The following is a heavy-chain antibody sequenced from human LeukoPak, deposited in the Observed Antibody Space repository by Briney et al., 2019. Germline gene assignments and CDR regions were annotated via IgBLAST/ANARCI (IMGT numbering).Heavy chain of an antibody. V-gene: IGHV3-30*02. Sequence: PGGSLRLSCAASGFTFSSYGMHWVRQAPGKGLEWVAFIRYDGSNKNYADSVKGRLTISRDNSKNTLYLQMNSLRAEDTAVYYCAKIGSYGHYYFDYWGQGTLVTVSS. CDR2: IRYDGSNK. J-gene: IGHJ4*02. CDR1: GFTFSSYG. CDR3: AKIGSYGHYYFDY. D-gene: IGHD5-18*01.